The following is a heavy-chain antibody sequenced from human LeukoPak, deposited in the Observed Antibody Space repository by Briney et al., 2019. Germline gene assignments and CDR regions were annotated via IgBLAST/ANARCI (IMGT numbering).Heavy chain of an antibody. CDR3: ASFHYYGSGAYYLSY. D-gene: IGHD3-10*01. V-gene: IGHV3-23*01. J-gene: IGHJ4*02. CDR2: IGDSGATT. CDR1: GFTLSSYA. Sequence: PGRSLRLSCAASGFTLSSYAMTWVRQAPGKGLEWVSDIGDSGATTYYADSVKGRFTISRDNSKNTLYLQMSSLRAEDTAVYFCASFHYYGSGAYYLSYWGQGTLVTVSS.